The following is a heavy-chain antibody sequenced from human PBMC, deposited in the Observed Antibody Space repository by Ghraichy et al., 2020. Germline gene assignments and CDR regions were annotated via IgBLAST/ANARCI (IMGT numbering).Heavy chain of an antibody. CDR2: IYLNDDK. D-gene: IGHD3-22*01. J-gene: IGHJ3*02. Sequence: SGPTLVKPTQTLTLTCTFSGLSLTTSGVGVGWIRQPPGKALEWLALIYLNDDKRYSPSLKSRLTITNDTSKNQVVLTMTNMDPVDTATYYCAKTVSHSSGYYDAFDIWGQETMVIVSS. V-gene: IGHV2-5*01. CDR3: AKTVSHSSGYYDAFDI. CDR1: GLSLTTSGVG.